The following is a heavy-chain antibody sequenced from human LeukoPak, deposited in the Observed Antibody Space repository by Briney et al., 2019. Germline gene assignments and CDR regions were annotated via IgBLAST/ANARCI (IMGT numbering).Heavy chain of an antibody. CDR1: GYTFTSYY. J-gene: IGHJ3*02. V-gene: IGHV1-46*01. Sequence: ASVKVSCKASGYTFTSYYMHWVRQAPGQGLEWMGIINPSGGSTSYAQKFQGRVTMTRDMSTSTVYMELSSLRSEDTAVYYCARGLFRTARPRDAFDIWGQGTMVTVSS. CDR2: INPSGGST. D-gene: IGHD6-6*01. CDR3: ARGLFRTARPRDAFDI.